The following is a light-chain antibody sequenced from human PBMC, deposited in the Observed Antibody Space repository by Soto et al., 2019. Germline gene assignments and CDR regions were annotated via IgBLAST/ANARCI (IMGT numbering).Light chain of an antibody. Sequence: EIVMTLSPATLSVSPGERATLSCRASQSVSSNLAWYQQKPGQAPRLLIYGASTRATGIPARFSGSGSGTEFTLTISSLQSEDFAVFSCQQYKTWPPWTFGKGTKV. V-gene: IGKV3-15*01. CDR3: QQYKTWPPWT. J-gene: IGKJ1*01. CDR1: QSVSSN. CDR2: GAS.